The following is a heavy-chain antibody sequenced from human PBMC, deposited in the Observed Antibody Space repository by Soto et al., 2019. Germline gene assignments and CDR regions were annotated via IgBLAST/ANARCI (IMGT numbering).Heavy chain of an antibody. D-gene: IGHD3-22*01. CDR2: IYSGGST. J-gene: IGHJ3*02. V-gene: IGHV3-53*01. Sequence: GGSLRLSCAASGFTVSSNYMSWVRQAPGKGLEWVSVIYSGGSTYYADSVKGRFTISRDNSKNTLYLQMNSLRAEDTAVYYCARSRGYDSSGYLDAFDIWGQGTMVT. CDR3: ARSRGYDSSGYLDAFDI. CDR1: GFTVSSNY.